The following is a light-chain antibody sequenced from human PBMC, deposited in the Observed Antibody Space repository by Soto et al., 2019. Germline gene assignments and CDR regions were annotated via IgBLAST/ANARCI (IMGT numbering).Light chain of an antibody. CDR3: QQVQSEPFT. Sequence: IQLTQSPSSLSASVGDRVTITCRASQGIFSYLAWYQQKPGKAPRLLIYGASTLQRGVPSRFSGSGEGTEFTLAISSLQPEDFETYYCQQVQSEPFTFGQGTRLEIK. V-gene: IGKV1-9*01. J-gene: IGKJ5*01. CDR1: QGIFSY. CDR2: GAS.